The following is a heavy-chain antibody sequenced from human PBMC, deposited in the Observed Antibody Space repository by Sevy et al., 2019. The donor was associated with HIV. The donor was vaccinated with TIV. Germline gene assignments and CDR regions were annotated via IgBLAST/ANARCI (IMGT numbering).Heavy chain of an antibody. CDR3: VKDKVDGDSGYGLFDF. J-gene: IGHJ4*02. Sequence: GGSLRLSCAASGFTFDDYARHWVRQAPGKGLEWVSGLSRHSCTIGYADSVKGRFTISRDNARNSLYLQMNSLRAEDTASYYCVKDKVDGDSGYGLFDFWGQGTLVTVSS. D-gene: IGHD5-12*01. CDR2: LSRHSCTI. V-gene: IGHV3-9*01. CDR1: GFTFDDYA.